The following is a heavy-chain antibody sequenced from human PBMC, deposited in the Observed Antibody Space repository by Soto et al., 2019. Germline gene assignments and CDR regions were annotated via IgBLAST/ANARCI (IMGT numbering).Heavy chain of an antibody. CDR2: IYPGDSDT. D-gene: IGHD5-18*01. CDR3: ARHQGAGTAMASAY. Sequence: GESLKISCKGSGYTFTNYWIAWLRQMPGKGLEWMGIIYPGDSDTRYSPSFQGQVTISADKSISTAYLQWSSLKASDTAIFYCARHQGAGTAMASAYWGQGTLVTVSS. J-gene: IGHJ4*02. CDR1: GYTFTNYW. V-gene: IGHV5-51*01.